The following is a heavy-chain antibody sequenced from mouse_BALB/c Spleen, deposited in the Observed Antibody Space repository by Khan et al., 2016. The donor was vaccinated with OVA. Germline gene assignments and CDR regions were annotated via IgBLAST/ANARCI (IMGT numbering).Heavy chain of an antibody. CDR1: GYSFTSGYS. D-gene: IGHD1-2*01. J-gene: IGHJ1*01. V-gene: IGHV3-1*02. CDR3: ARDYYGNWYFDV. Sequence: EVKLLESGPDLVKPSQSLSLTCTVTGYSFTSGYSWHWIRQFPGNKLEWMGYIHYSGSTNYTPSLKSRFSITRDTSKNQFFLQLNSVTTEDTATNYCARDYYGNWYFDVWGAGTTVTVSS. CDR2: IHYSGST.